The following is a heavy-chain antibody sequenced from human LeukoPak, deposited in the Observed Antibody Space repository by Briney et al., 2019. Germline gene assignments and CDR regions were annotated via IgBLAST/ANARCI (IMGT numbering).Heavy chain of an antibody. CDR1: GGTFSSYA. CDR3: ARDVLGIRGAFDY. D-gene: IGHD7-27*01. Sequence: ASVKVSCKASGGTFSSYAISWVRQAPGQGLEWMGGIIPIFGTANYAQKFQGRVTITADKSTSTAYMELSSLRSEDTAVYYCARDVLGIRGAFDYWGQGTLVTVSS. CDR2: IIPIFGTA. J-gene: IGHJ4*02. V-gene: IGHV1-69*06.